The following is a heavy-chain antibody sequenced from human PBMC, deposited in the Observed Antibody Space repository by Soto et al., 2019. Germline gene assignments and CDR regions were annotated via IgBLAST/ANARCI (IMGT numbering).Heavy chain of an antibody. Sequence: VGSLRLSCEASGFTFSTYAVTWVRQAPGKGLEWVSAISGSGGGTYYADSVKGRFSISRDNSKNTLYLQMNSLRAEDTAVYYCARVSLGASTFTDFYYYGMDVWGQGTTVTVSS. CDR1: GFTFSTYA. J-gene: IGHJ6*02. CDR3: ARVSLGASTFTDFYYYGMDV. V-gene: IGHV3-23*01. CDR2: ISGSGGGT. D-gene: IGHD1-26*01.